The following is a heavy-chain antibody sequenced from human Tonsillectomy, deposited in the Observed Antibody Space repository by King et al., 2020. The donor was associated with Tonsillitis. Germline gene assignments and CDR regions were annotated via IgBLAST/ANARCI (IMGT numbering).Heavy chain of an antibody. D-gene: IGHD2-2*02. CDR3: ARGGYCSSISCYRDYYYGMDV. V-gene: IGHV1-69*10. J-gene: IGHJ6*02. Sequence: VQLVESGAEVKKPGSSVKVSCKASGGTFSSYAISWVRQAPGQGLEWMGGIIPILGIANYAQKFQGRVTITADKSTTTAYMELSSLRSDDTAVYYCARGGYCSSISCYRDYYYGMDVWGQGTTVTVSS. CDR1: GGTFSSYA. CDR2: IIPILGIA.